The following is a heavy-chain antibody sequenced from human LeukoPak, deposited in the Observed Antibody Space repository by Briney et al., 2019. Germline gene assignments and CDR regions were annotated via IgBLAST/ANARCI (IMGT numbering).Heavy chain of an antibody. D-gene: IGHD3-22*01. CDR3: ARRNYYDSSGYYYNYYYGMDV. CDR2: ISAYNGNT. J-gene: IGHJ6*02. CDR1: GYTFTSYG. V-gene: IGHV1-18*01. Sequence: ASVKVSCKASGYTFTSYGISWVRQAPGQGLEWMGWISAYNGNTNYAQKLQGRVTMTTDTSTSTAYMELRSLRPDDTAVYYCARRNYYDSSGYYYNYYYGMDVWGQGTTVTVSS.